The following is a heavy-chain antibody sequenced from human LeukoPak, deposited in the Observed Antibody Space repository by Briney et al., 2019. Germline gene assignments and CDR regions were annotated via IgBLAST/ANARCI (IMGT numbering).Heavy chain of an antibody. CDR3: ARTVTTSSYYFDY. Sequence: VASVKVSCKASGYTFTTYGVSWVRQAPGQGLEWMGWISGYDGNTNYAQKLRGRVTMTTDTSTSTAYMDLRSLRSDDTALYYCARTVTTSSYYFDYWGQGTLVTLSS. V-gene: IGHV1-18*01. CDR2: ISGYDGNT. J-gene: IGHJ4*02. CDR1: GYTFTTYG. D-gene: IGHD4-17*01.